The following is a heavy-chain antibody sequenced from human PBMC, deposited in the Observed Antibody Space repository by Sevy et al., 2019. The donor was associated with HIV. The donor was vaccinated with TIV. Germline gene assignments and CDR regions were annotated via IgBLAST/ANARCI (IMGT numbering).Heavy chain of an antibody. CDR1: GFTFSTYD. V-gene: IGHV3-48*01. Sequence: GGSLRLSCAASGFTFSTYDMNWVRQAPGKGVEWISYISSSSSNIYYADSVKGRFTISRDNAKNSLFVQMDSLRAEDTAVYYCARGGGYTDQGMDVWGQGTTVTVSS. CDR2: ISSSSSNI. J-gene: IGHJ6*02. D-gene: IGHD5-12*01. CDR3: ARGGGYTDQGMDV.